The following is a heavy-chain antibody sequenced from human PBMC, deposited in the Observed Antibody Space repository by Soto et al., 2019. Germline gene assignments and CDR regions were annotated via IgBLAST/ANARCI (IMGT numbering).Heavy chain of an antibody. Sequence: QVQLVESGGGVVQPGRSLRLSCAASGFTFSSYAMHWVRQAPGKGLEWVAVISYDGSNKYYADSVKGRFTISRDNSKNTLYLQMTSMRAEDTAVYYCARDSPLANFDYWGQGSLVTVS. CDR3: ARDSPLANFDY. V-gene: IGHV3-30-3*01. J-gene: IGHJ4*02. CDR2: ISYDGSNK. CDR1: GFTFSSYA.